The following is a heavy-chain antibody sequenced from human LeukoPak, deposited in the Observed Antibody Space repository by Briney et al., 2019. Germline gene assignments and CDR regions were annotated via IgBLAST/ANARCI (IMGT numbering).Heavy chain of an antibody. CDR3: ARGAPAFDS. CDR2: TYYRSKWYN. D-gene: IGHD3-10*01. V-gene: IGHV6-1*01. CDR1: GDSVSSNSVT. J-gene: IGHJ4*02. Sequence: SQTLSLTCVISGDSVSSNSVTWHWIRQSPSRGLEWLGRTYYRSKWYNDYAVSLKSRIIINPDTSKNQLSLQLNSVTPEDTAVYYCARGAPAFDSWGQGTLVTVSS.